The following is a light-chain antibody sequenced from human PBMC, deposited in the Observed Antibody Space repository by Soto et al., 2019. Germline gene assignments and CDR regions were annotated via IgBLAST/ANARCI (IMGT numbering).Light chain of an antibody. J-gene: IGKJ4*01. Sequence: EIVMTQSPATLSVSPGERATLSCRASQSVNIYLAWYQQKPGQAPRLLIFGASSRANGIPARFSGSGSGTEFNLTISSLQSEDVAVYFCQQYDDWLRLTFGGGTKVEIK. CDR1: QSVNIY. CDR2: GAS. CDR3: QQYDDWLRLT. V-gene: IGKV3D-15*01.